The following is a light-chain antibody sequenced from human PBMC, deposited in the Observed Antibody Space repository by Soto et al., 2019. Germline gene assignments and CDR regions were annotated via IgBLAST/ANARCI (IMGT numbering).Light chain of an antibody. J-gene: IGKJ4*01. V-gene: IGKV3-20*01. CDR1: QSVSSSY. CDR2: NTS. CDR3: QQYGSSLLT. Sequence: EIVLTQSPGTLSLSPGERATLSCRASQSVSSSYLAWYQQKPGQAPRLLIYNTSSRATGIPDRFSGSGSGTDFTLTISRLELEDFAVYYCQQYGSSLLTFGGGTKVESN.